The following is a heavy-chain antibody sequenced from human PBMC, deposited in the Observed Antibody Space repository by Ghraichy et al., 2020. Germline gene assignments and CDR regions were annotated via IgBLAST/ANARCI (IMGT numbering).Heavy chain of an antibody. J-gene: IGHJ4*02. CDR1: GFTFDDYA. CDR2: ISWNGGNT. CDR3: VKDNDGTGFYYLFDW. D-gene: IGHD3-22*01. V-gene: IGHV3-9*01. Sequence: GGSLRLSCAASGFTFDDYAIHWVRQRPGKGLEWVSSISWNGGNTHYADSVRGRFTISRDNAKNSLSLQMNGLRIEDTAFYYCVKDNDGTGFYYLFDWWAQGTLVTVSS.